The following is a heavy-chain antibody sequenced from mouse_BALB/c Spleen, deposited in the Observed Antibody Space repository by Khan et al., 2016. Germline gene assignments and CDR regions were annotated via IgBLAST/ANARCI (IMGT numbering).Heavy chain of an antibody. V-gene: IGHV3-1*02. J-gene: IGHJ3*01. CDR3: ASYYYCGAPWFAY. CDR2: IHYSGST. D-gene: IGHD1-1*01. Sequence: EVQLQESGPDLVKPSQSLSLTCTVTGFSITSDYSWHWLRQFPGNKLEWMGYIHYSGSTNYNPSLKSRISIPRDTSKNPFFLQLNSVTTEDTATFYLASYYYCGAPWFAYWGQGTLVTVSA. CDR1: GFSITSDYS.